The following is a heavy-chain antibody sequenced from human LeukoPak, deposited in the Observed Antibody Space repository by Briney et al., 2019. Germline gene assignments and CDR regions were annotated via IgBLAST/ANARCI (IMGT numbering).Heavy chain of an antibody. J-gene: IGHJ6*02. Sequence: ASVKVSCKASGYTFTSYDINWVRQAAGQGLEWMGRMNPNSDNTDYAQDFQGRVTMTRDTSISTAYMELSSLRSEDTAVYYCARGRYSDYGMDVWGQGTTVTVSS. D-gene: IGHD5-12*01. V-gene: IGHV1-8*01. CDR2: MNPNSDNT. CDR3: ARGRYSDYGMDV. CDR1: GYTFTSYD.